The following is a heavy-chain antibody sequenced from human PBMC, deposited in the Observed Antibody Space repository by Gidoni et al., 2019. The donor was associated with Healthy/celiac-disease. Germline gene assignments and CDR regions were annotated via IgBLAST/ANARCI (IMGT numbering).Heavy chain of an antibody. CDR1: GYSFTSYW. CDR3: ARPSRNILWGAFDI. CDR2: IYPGDSDT. V-gene: IGHV5-51*01. Sequence: EVQLVQSGAEVKKHGESLKISCKGSGYSFTSYWIGWVRQMPGKGLECMGIIYPGDSDTRYSPFFQGQVTISVDKSISTAYLQWSSLKASDTAMYYCARPSRNILWGAFDIWGQGTMVTVSS. D-gene: IGHD1-26*01. J-gene: IGHJ3*02.